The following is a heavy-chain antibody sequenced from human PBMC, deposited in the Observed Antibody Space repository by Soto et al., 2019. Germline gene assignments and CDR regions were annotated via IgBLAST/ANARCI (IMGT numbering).Heavy chain of an antibody. V-gene: IGHV3-23*04. J-gene: IGHJ4*02. Sequence: EVQLVESGGGLVQPGGSLRLSCVGSGFPFSTYTMSWVRQAPGQGLEWLSGIYGGGDGISYADSVKGRFTISRDNSRSTLYLQMNSLRSDDTAIYYCAKDRQHDGFWPFDHWGRGTLIVVSS. CDR3: AKDRQHDGFWPFDH. CDR1: GFPFSTYT. CDR2: IYGGGDGI. D-gene: IGHD3-3*01.